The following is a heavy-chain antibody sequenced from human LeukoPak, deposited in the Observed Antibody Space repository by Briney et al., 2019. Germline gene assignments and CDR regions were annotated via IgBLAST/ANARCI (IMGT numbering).Heavy chain of an antibody. V-gene: IGHV3-66*01. CDR3: ARATTAIDY. D-gene: IGHD4-11*01. Sequence: GGSLRLSCAASGFTFGSYAMSWVRQAPGKGLEWVSVFYSGDRTYYADSVKGRFTISRDNSKNMMYLQMNSLRAEDTAVYYCARATTAIDYWGQGTLVTVSS. CDR1: GFTFGSYA. J-gene: IGHJ4*02. CDR2: FYSGDRT.